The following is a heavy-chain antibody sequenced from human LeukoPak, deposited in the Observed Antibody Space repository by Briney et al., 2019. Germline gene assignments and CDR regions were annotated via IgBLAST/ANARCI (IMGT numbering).Heavy chain of an antibody. V-gene: IGHV1-2*02. Sequence: GASVKVSCKASGYTFTGYYIHWVRQAPGQGLEWMGWINPNSGGTNYAQKFQGRVTMTRDTSITTAYMELSRLRSDDTAVYYCASNTDYYDSSGCFGYWGQGTLVTVSS. J-gene: IGHJ4*02. CDR1: GYTFTGYY. CDR3: ASNTDYYDSSGCFGY. CDR2: INPNSGGT. D-gene: IGHD3-22*01.